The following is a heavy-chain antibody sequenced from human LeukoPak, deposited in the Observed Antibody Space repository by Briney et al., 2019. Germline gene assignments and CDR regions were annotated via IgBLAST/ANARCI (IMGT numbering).Heavy chain of an antibody. D-gene: IGHD3-10*01. CDR3: ARGRPMDNFDY. Sequence: GGSLRLSCAVSGFIFDDYAMHWVRQAPGKGLVWVSRINSDGSNTTYADSVKGRFTISRDNAKNTLYLQMNSLRAEDTAVYYCARGRPMDNFDYWGQGTLVTVSS. J-gene: IGHJ4*02. V-gene: IGHV3-74*03. CDR1: GFIFDDYA. CDR2: INSDGSNT.